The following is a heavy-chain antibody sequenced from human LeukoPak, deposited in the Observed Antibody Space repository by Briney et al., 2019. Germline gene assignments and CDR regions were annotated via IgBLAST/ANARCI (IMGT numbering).Heavy chain of an antibody. J-gene: IGHJ6*02. D-gene: IGHD5-12*01. Sequence: PSQTLSLTCTVSGGSISSGGYYWSWIRQHPGKGLEWIGYIYYSGSTYYNPSLKSRVTISVDTSKNQFSLKLSSVTAAGTAVYYCARDLGSSHYYYGMDVWGQGTTVTVSS. CDR2: IYYSGST. V-gene: IGHV4-31*03. CDR1: GGSISSGGYY. CDR3: ARDLGSSHYYYGMDV.